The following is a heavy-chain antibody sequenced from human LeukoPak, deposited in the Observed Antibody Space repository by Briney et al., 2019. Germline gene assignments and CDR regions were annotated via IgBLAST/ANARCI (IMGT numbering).Heavy chain of an antibody. CDR2: ISGSGGST. CDR1: GFTFSRYG. CDR3: AKGNSASCYSAFDH. V-gene: IGHV3-23*01. D-gene: IGHD2-2*02. Sequence: GGSLSLSCAASGFTFSRYGISWVRQAPGKGLEWVSAISGSGGSTYYADSVKGRFTISRDNSKNTLYLQMNSLSAEDAAVYYCAKGNSASCYSAFDHWGQGTLVTVSS. J-gene: IGHJ4*02.